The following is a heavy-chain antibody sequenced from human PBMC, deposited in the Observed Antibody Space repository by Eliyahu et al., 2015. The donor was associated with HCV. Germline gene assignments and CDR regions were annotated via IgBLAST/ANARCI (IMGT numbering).Heavy chain of an antibody. CDR3: ARVNTMGRLNYYDSSGFFSFDY. J-gene: IGHJ4*02. D-gene: IGHD3-22*01. CDR1: GXSISXYY. CDR2: IYYSGST. V-gene: IGHV4-59*01. Sequence: QVQLQESGPGLVKPSETLSLTCTVSGXSISXYYWXWIRQPPGKGLEWIGYIYYSGSTNYNPSLKSRVTISVDTSKNQFSLKLSSVTAADTAVYYCARVNTMGRLNYYDSSGFFSFDYWGQGTLVTVSS.